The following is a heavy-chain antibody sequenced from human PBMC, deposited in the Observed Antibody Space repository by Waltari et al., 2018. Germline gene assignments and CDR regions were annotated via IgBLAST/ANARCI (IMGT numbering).Heavy chain of an antibody. Sequence: QVQLQQSGPGLVKPSQTLSLTCATPGNSVSSNSVSWKWTRQSPSRGLELLGRTYYWSKWYNEYAVSVKSRITINPDTSKNQFSLQLNSVTPEDTAVYYCARDKKENAFDIWGQGTMVTVSS. CDR1: GNSVSSNSVS. CDR2: TYYWSKWYN. V-gene: IGHV6-1*01. CDR3: ARDKKENAFDI. J-gene: IGHJ3*02.